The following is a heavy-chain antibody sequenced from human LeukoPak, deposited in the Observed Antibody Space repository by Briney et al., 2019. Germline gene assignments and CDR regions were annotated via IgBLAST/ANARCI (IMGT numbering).Heavy chain of an antibody. CDR2: IRYDATIK. V-gene: IGHV3-30*02. CDR1: GFTFSSYG. CDR3: AKDKIWGEDYFDY. D-gene: IGHD3-16*01. J-gene: IGHJ4*02. Sequence: GGSLRLSCAASGFTFSSYGMHWVRQAPGKGLEWVAFIRYDATIKYYADSVKGRFTMSRDNSKNTLFLQMDSLRVEDTAVYYCAKDKIWGEDYFDYWGQGTLVTVSS.